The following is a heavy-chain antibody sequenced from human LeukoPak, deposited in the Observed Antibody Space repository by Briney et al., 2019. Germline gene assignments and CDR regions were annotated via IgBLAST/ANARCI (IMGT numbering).Heavy chain of an antibody. CDR2: IYYSGST. CDR3: ACSGEWLR. D-gene: IGHD3-3*01. J-gene: IGHJ4*02. CDR1: SDSISSSSSY. Sequence: PSETLSLTCIVSSDSISSSSSYWGWIRQSRGKGLEWIGTIYYSGSTYSNPSLKSRVTISVDTSKNHFSLKLSSVTAADTAVYYCACSGEWLRWGQGTLVTVSS. V-gene: IGHV4-39*02.